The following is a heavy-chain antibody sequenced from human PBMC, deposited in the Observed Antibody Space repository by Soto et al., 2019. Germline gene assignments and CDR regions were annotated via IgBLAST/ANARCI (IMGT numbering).Heavy chain of an antibody. D-gene: IGHD3-16*01. CDR3: ARAVGGPTSNLDD. V-gene: IGHV1-18*01. CDR1: GYTFTSYG. CDR2: VNAYDGNT. Sequence: ASVKVSCKASGYTFTSYGISWVRQAPGQGLEWMGWVNAYDGNTNYAQKFQGRVTITRDTSASTAYMELSSLRSEDTAVYYCARAVGGPTSNLDDWGQGTLVTVSS. J-gene: IGHJ4*02.